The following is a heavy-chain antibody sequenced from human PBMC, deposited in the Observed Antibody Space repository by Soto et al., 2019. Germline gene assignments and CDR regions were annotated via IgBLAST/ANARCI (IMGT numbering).Heavy chain of an antibody. CDR3: AKPQYSSSWYEFFQL. J-gene: IGHJ1*01. CDR1: GFTFSSYT. V-gene: IGHV3-23*01. CDR2: ISGSGGST. Sequence: GGSLRLSCAASGFTFSSYTMSWVRQAPGKGLEWVSAISGSGGSTYYADSVKGRFTISRDNSKNTLYLQMNSLSAEDTAVYYCAKPQYSSSWYEFFQLWGQGTLVTVSS. D-gene: IGHD6-13*01.